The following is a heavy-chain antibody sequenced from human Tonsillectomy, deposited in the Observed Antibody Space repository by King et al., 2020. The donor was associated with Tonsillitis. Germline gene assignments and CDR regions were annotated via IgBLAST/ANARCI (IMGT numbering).Heavy chain of an antibody. Sequence: MQLQESGPGLVKPSGTLSLTCAVSGGSISSSNWWNWVRQPPGKGLEWIGEIHHSGSTNYNPSLKSRVTISVDKSNNQVSLKLSSVTAADTAVYYCERSGGDYYGSGIHYNFFAYWGQGTLVTVSS. CDR2: IHHSGST. V-gene: IGHV4-4*02. D-gene: IGHD3-10*01. J-gene: IGHJ4*02. CDR3: ERSGGDYYGSGIHYNFFAY. CDR1: GGSISSSNW.